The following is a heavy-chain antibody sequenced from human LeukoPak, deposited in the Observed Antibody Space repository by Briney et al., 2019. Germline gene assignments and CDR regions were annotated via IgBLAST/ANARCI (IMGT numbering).Heavy chain of an antibody. V-gene: IGHV1-69*01. Sequence: GSSVKVSCKASGGTFISNTISWVRQAPGQGLECMGGIIPIFGTANYAQKFQGRVTITADESTSTAYMELSSLRYEDTAVYYCASVWCSGGSCYSSRGAFDIWGQGTMVTVSS. CDR1: GGTFISNT. J-gene: IGHJ3*02. CDR2: IIPIFGTA. D-gene: IGHD2-15*01. CDR3: ASVWCSGGSCYSSRGAFDI.